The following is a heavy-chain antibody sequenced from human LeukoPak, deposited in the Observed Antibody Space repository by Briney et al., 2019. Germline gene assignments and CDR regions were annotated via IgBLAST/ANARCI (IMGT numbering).Heavy chain of an antibody. Sequence: GGSLRLSCAASGFTVSSNYMSWVRQAPGKGLEWVSVIYSGGSTYYADSLKGRFTISRDNPKNTLFLQMNSLRAEDTAVYYCARVPQQHWDFDLWGRGTLVTVSS. CDR2: IYSGGST. D-gene: IGHD6-13*01. CDR1: GFTVSSNY. J-gene: IGHJ2*01. CDR3: ARVPQQHWDFDL. V-gene: IGHV3-53*01.